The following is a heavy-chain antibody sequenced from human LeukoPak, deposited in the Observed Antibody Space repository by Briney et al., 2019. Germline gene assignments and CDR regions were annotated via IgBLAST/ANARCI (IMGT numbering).Heavy chain of an antibody. J-gene: IGHJ4*02. CDR2: ISPDGNIT. Sequence: GGSLRLSCAASGFTLSNYWLHWVRQAPGEGLVWVSQISPDGNITPYADSVKGRSTISRDNSKNTLYLQMNALKAEDTAVYFCARGCSAIRCPADYWGQGSLVTVSS. D-gene: IGHD2-15*01. CDR3: ARGCSAIRCPADY. V-gene: IGHV3-74*01. CDR1: GFTLSNYW.